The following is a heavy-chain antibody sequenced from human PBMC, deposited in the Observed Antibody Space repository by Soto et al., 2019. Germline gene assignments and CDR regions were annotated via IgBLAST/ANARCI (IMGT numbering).Heavy chain of an antibody. V-gene: IGHV4-59*08. Sequence: SETLSLTCTVSGGSISSYYWSWIRQPPGKGLEWMGYIYYSGSTNYNPALKSRVTISVDTSKNQFSLKLSSVTAADTAVYYCARNNAYYGSGSTFDYWGQGTLVTVSS. J-gene: IGHJ4*02. CDR3: ARNNAYYGSGSTFDY. CDR2: IYYSGST. CDR1: GGSISSYY. D-gene: IGHD3-10*01.